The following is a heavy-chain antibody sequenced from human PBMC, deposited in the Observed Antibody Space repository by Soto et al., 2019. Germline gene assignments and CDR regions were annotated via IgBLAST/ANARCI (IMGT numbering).Heavy chain of an antibody. J-gene: IGHJ6*02. Sequence: VGSLRLSCAASGFTFSSYAMHWVRQAPGKGLEWVAVISYAGSNKYYADSVKGRFTISRDNSNNTLYLQMNSLRAEDTAVYYCARAFDYYHSSGYCDGMDVWGQGTTVTVSS. CDR1: GFTFSSYA. CDR2: ISYAGSNK. V-gene: IGHV3-30-3*01. D-gene: IGHD3-22*01. CDR3: ARAFDYYHSSGYCDGMDV.